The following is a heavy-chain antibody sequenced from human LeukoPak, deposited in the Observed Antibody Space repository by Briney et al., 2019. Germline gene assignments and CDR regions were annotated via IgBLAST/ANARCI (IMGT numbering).Heavy chain of an antibody. CDR1: GGSFSGYY. V-gene: IGHV4-34*01. CDR2: INHSGST. J-gene: IGHJ4*02. D-gene: IGHD3-16*01. Sequence: SESLSLTCAVYGGSFSGYYWSWIRQPPGKGLEWIGEINHSGSTNYNPSLKSRVTISVDTSKNQFSLKLSSVTAADTAVYYCARQGPLMITFGGVSVWGQGTLVTVSS. CDR3: ARQGPLMITFGGVSV.